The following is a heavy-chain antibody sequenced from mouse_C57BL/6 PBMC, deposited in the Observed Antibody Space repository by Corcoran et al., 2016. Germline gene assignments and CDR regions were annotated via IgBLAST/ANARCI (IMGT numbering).Heavy chain of an antibody. CDR2: IYPGSGNT. CDR3: ARFNDYPYWYFDV. CDR1: GYTFTDYY. V-gene: IGHV1-76*01. Sequence: QVQLKQSGAELVRPGASVKLSCKASGYTFTDYYINWVKQRPGQGLEWIARIYPGSGNTYYNEKFKGKATLTAEKSSSTAYMQLSSLTSEDSAVYFCARFNDYPYWYFDVWGTGTTVTVSS. J-gene: IGHJ1*03. D-gene: IGHD2-4*01.